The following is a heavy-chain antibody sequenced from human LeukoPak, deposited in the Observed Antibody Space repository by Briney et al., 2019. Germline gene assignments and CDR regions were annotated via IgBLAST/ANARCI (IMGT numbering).Heavy chain of an antibody. CDR3: ARVSNGYLDY. Sequence: SETLSLTCSVSGGSISSHYWSWIRQPPGKGPQWIGNIYNSGSSNYNPSLKSRVAVSVDTSKNQFSLKLSSVTAADTAVYYCARVSNGYLDYWGQGTLVTVSS. J-gene: IGHJ4*02. CDR2: IYNSGSS. CDR1: GGSISSHY. V-gene: IGHV4-59*11. D-gene: IGHD2-8*01.